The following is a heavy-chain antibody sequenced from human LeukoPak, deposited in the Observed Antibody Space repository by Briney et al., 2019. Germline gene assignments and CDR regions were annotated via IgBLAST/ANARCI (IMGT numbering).Heavy chain of an antibody. CDR2: IYSGGST. D-gene: IGHD2-8*01. Sequence: GGSLRLSCTASGFTFGDYAMSWFRQAPGKGLEWVSVIYSGGSTYYADSVKGRFTISRDNSKNTLYLQMNSLRAEDTAVYYCARDLGYCTNGVCHTRFDYWGQGTLVAVSS. CDR1: GFTFGDYA. J-gene: IGHJ4*02. V-gene: IGHV3-53*01. CDR3: ARDLGYCTNGVCHTRFDY.